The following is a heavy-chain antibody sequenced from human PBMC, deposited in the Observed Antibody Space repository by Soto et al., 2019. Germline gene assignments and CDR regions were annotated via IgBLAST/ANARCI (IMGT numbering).Heavy chain of an antibody. V-gene: IGHV3-30*18. J-gene: IGHJ4*02. D-gene: IGHD6-6*01. CDR3: AKEDSSSALDY. CDR1: GFTFSSYG. Sequence: VQLVESGGGVVQPGRSLRLSCAASGFTFSSYGMHWVRQAPGKGLEWVAVISYDGSNKYYADSGKGRFTISRDNSKNTLYLQMNSLRAEDTAVYYCAKEDSSSALDYWGQGTLVTVSS. CDR2: ISYDGSNK.